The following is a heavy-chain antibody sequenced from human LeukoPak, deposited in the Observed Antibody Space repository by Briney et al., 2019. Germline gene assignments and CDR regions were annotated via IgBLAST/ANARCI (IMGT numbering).Heavy chain of an antibody. D-gene: IGHD1-26*01. V-gene: IGHV4-59*08. CDR2: IYYSGST. Sequence: SETLSLTCTVSGGSISSYYCSWIRQPPGKGLEWIGYIYYSGSTNYNPSLKSRVTISVDTSKNQFSLKLSSVTAADTAVYYCATSVGATGRDYWGQGTLVTVSS. J-gene: IGHJ4*02. CDR3: ATSVGATGRDY. CDR1: GGSISSYY.